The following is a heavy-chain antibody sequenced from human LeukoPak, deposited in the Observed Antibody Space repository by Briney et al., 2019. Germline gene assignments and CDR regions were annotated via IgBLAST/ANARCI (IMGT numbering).Heavy chain of an antibody. CDR3: ARASGTDY. CDR1: GFTFSSYA. D-gene: IGHD3-10*01. J-gene: IGHJ4*02. Sequence: GGSLRLSCAASGFTFSSYAMHWVRQAPGKGPEWVAVISYDGSNKYYVDSVKGRFTISRDNSKNTLYLQMNSLRAEDTAVYYCARASGTDYWGQGTLVTVSS. CDR2: ISYDGSNK. V-gene: IGHV3-30-3*01.